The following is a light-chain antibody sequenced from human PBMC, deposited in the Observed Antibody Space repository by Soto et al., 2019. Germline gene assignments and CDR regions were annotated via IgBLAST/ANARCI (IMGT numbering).Light chain of an antibody. Sequence: QSVLTQPPSASGSPGQSVTISCTGTSSDVGGYNYVSWYQQHPGKAPKLMIYEVSKRPSGVPDRFSGSKSGTSASLAISGLQSEDEADYYCAAWDDSLNGFYVFGTGTKLTVL. J-gene: IGLJ1*01. CDR3: AAWDDSLNGFYV. CDR1: SSDVGGYNY. CDR2: EVS. V-gene: IGLV2-8*01.